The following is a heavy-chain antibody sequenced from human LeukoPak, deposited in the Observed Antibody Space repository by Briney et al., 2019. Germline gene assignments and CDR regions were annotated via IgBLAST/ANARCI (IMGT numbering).Heavy chain of an antibody. J-gene: IGHJ4*02. CDR3: ARGRLGDKWFGELPYYFDY. CDR1: IDSFSNYH. Sequence: SETLSLTCAVYIDSFSNYHWNWIRQTPAKGMEWIGEVNESGGTNISPSLRSRVILSVDTSKNQFSLKLSSVTAADTAVYYCARGRLGDKWFGELPYYFDYWGQGTLVTVSS. CDR2: VNESGGT. V-gene: IGHV4-34*01. D-gene: IGHD3-10*01.